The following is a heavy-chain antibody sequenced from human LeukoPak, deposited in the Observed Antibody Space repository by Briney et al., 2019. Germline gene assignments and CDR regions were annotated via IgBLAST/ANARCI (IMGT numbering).Heavy chain of an antibody. CDR1: GYTFTSYG. V-gene: IGHV1-2*02. CDR3: ARDRYYYDSSGYYKHPLDY. Sequence: ASVKVSCKASGYTFTSYGISWVRQAPGQGLEWMGWINPNSGGTNYAQKFQGRVTMTRDTSISTAYMELSRLRSDDTAVYYCARDRYYYDSSGYYKHPLDYWGQGTLVTVSS. CDR2: INPNSGGT. D-gene: IGHD3-22*01. J-gene: IGHJ4*02.